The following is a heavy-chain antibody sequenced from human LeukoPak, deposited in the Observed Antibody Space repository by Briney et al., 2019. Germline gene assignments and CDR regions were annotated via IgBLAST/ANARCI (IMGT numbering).Heavy chain of an antibody. CDR3: ARDNTAAGPFDY. J-gene: IGHJ4*02. V-gene: IGHV1-46*01. Sequence: GASVKASCKASGYTFTSYYMQWVRQAPAQGLEWMGIIDPSGGSTSYAQKFQGRVTMTRDTYTSTVYMDLSSLRSEDTAVYYCARDNTAAGPFDYWRQGTLVTVSS. CDR1: GYTFTSYY. D-gene: IGHD6-13*01. CDR2: IDPSGGST.